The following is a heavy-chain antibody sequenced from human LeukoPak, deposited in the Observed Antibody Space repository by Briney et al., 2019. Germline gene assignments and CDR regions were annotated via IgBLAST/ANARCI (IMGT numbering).Heavy chain of an antibody. CDR1: GGSINSDW. V-gene: IGHV4-4*07. CDR2: IYTTGRT. CDR3: ARAGYTISSYRFDY. Sequence: SETLSLTCSVSGGSINSDWWTWIRQPAGKGLEFIGRIYTTGRTNYNPSLKSRVSMSVDTSKNKFSLELRSVTAADTAVYFCARAGYTISSYRFDYWGQGALVTVSP. D-gene: IGHD3-16*02. J-gene: IGHJ4*02.